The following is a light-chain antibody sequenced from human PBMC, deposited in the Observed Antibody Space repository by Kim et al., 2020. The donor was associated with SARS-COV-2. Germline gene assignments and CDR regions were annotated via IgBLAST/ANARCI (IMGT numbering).Light chain of an antibody. CDR2: AAS. CDR3: QQYGSSYS. CDR1: RSVSSSD. J-gene: IGKJ2*03. V-gene: IGKV3-20*01. Sequence: EIVLTQSPGTLSLSPGERATLSCRASRSVSSSDLAWYQQKPGQAPRLLIYAASSRATGIPDRFSGSGSWTEFTLTISGLEPEDFAVYYCQQYGSSYSFGQGTKLEIK.